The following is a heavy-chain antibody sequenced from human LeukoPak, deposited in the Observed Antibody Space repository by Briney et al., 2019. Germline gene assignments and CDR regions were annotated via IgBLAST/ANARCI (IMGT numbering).Heavy chain of an antibody. CDR2: IIPIFGTA. CDR3: ASSLIVVVPAARGLGD. D-gene: IGHD2-2*01. V-gene: IGHV1-69*01. Sequence: SVKVSCKASGGTFSSYAISWVRQAPGQGLEWMGGIIPIFGTANYAQKFQGRVTITADGSTSTAYMELSSLRSEDTAVYYCASSLIVVVPAARGLGDWGQGTLVTVSS. CDR1: GGTFSSYA. J-gene: IGHJ4*02.